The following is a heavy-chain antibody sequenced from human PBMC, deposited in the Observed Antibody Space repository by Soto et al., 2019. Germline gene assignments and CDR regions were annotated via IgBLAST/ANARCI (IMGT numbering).Heavy chain of an antibody. CDR1: GLTFSSYA. CDR2: ISGSGGST. J-gene: IGHJ4*02. Sequence: EVQLLESGGGLVQPGGSLRLSCAASGLTFSSYAMSWVRQAPGKGLEWVSAISGSGGSTYYADSVKGRFTISRDNSKNTLYLQMNSLRAEDTAVYYCAREGITIFGVVIMYYFDYWGQGTLVTVSS. D-gene: IGHD3-3*01. V-gene: IGHV3-23*01. CDR3: AREGITIFGVVIMYYFDY.